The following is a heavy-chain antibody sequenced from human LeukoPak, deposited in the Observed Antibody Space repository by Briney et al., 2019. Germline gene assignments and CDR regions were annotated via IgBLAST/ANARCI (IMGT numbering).Heavy chain of an antibody. D-gene: IGHD4-11*01. J-gene: IGHJ3*01. CDR2: LRYDGSNK. V-gene: IGHV3-30*02. CDR1: GFTFSTYG. CDR3: ANEYSKGDV. Sequence: GGSLRLSCVASGFTFSTYGMHWVRQAPGKGLEWVAFLRYDGSNKFYADSVKGRFTSSRDNSKNTLYLQMNSLRAEDTATYYCANEYSKGDVWGQGTTVTVSS.